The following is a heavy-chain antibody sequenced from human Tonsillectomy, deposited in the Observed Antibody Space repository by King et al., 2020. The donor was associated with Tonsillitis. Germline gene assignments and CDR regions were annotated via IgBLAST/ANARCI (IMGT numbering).Heavy chain of an antibody. D-gene: IGHD2-15*01. CDR1: GFTFSTYA. Sequence: VQLVESGGGLVKPGGSLRLSYASSGFTFSTYAMTWVRPAPGKGLEWVSSINRVCSHTYYANPVWGRFTISRDNATNSLYLEMNSLRTEAAALYSCARPYCSGERCYQRNDAFDLWGLGTMVTVSS. CDR3: ARPYCSGERCYQRNDAFDL. V-gene: IGHV3-21*01. J-gene: IGHJ3*01. CDR2: INRVCSHT.